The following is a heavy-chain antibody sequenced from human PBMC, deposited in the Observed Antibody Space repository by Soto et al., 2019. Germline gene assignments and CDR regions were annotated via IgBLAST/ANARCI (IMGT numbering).Heavy chain of an antibody. Sequence: LRLSCAASGFTVSSNYMSWVRQAPGKGLEWVSVIYSGGSTYYADSVKGRITISRDNSKNTLYLQMNSLRAEDTAVYYCARADSSAYWPVDYYYYYGMDVWGQATTVTVSS. CDR3: ARADSSAYWPVDYYYYYGMDV. V-gene: IGHV3-53*01. J-gene: IGHJ6*02. CDR2: IYSGGST. CDR1: GFTVSSNY. D-gene: IGHD3-22*01.